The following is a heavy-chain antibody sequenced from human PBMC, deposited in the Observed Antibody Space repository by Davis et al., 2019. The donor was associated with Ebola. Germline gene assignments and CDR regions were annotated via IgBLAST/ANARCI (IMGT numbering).Heavy chain of an antibody. Sequence: ASVKVSCKASGYTFTAHYLHWVRQAPGQGLEWMGWINPNSGDTKYAQKFQGIISMTRDTTTNTAYMELTRPTFDDTAVYFCARGRNFWSGYFMAYFDYWGQGTLVTVSS. CDR3: ARGRNFWSGYFMAYFDY. CDR2: INPNSGDT. D-gene: IGHD3-3*01. V-gene: IGHV1-2*02. J-gene: IGHJ4*02. CDR1: GYTFTAHY.